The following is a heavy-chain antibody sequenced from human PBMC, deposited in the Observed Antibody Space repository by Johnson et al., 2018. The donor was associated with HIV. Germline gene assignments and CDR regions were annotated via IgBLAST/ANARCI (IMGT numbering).Heavy chain of an antibody. CDR1: GFTFSSYD. Sequence: VQLVESGGGLVLPGGSLRLSCAASGFTFSSYDMLWVRQATGKGLEWVSAIGTAGDTYYPGSVKGRFTISRENAKNSLYLLMNSLRAGETAVYYCAKEQLLRGIESGGQGTMVNVSS. V-gene: IGHV3-13*01. D-gene: IGHD2-15*01. CDR3: AKEQLLRGIES. CDR2: IGTAGDT. J-gene: IGHJ3*01.